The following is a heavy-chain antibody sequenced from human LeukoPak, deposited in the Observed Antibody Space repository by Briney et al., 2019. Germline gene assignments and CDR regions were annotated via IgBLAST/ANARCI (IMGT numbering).Heavy chain of an antibody. D-gene: IGHD2-2*01. Sequence: PSETLSLTRTVSGGSISSGSYYWSWIRQPAGKGLEWIGRIYTSGSTNYNPSLKSRVTISVDTSKNQFSLKLSSVTAADTAVYYCAGCSSTSCYNEGYYYYYMDVWGKGTTVTVSS. CDR2: IYTSGST. CDR1: GGSISSGSYY. V-gene: IGHV4-61*02. J-gene: IGHJ6*03. CDR3: AGCSSTSCYNEGYYYYYMDV.